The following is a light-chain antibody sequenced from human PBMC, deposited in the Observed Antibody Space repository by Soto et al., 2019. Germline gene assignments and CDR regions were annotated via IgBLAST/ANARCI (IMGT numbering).Light chain of an antibody. CDR1: TGAVTSGNF. J-gene: IGLJ3*02. V-gene: IGLV7-43*01. CDR2: TTN. Sequence: QAVVTQEPSLTVSPGGSVTLTCASSTGAVTSGNFPSWFQQKPGQAPRTLISTTNNKHSWTPARFSGSLLGDKATLTLSGVQPEDEADDYCLLYYGGAQLVFGGGTKLTVL. CDR3: LLYYGGAQLV.